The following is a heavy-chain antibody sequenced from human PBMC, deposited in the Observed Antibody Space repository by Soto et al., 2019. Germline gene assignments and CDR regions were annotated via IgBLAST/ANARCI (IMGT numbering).Heavy chain of an antibody. CDR3: ARAPTDSSGWFSRPLDY. J-gene: IGHJ4*02. Sequence: EVQLVESGGDLVQPGGSLRLSCAASGFTVGSYYMNWVRQTPGKGLEWVSVIYAEGTTYYADSVKGRFSSSRDTSRNMLYLQMNSVRTEDTAVYYCARAPTDSSGWFSRPLDYWGEGTLVTVSS. D-gene: IGHD6-19*01. V-gene: IGHV3-66*01. CDR1: GFTVGSYY. CDR2: IYAEGTT.